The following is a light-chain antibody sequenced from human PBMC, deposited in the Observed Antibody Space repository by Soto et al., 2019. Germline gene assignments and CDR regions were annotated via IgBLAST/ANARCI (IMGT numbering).Light chain of an antibody. CDR2: DVS. J-gene: IGKJ5*01. Sequence: IVLTHSPATLSLSPWEIATLSCRASQSVSSYLAWYQQKPGQAPRLLIYDVSNRATGIPARFSGSGSGTDFTLTISSLEPEDFAIYYCQQRNYWQVTFGQGTRLEIK. V-gene: IGKV3-11*01. CDR3: QQRNYWQVT. CDR1: QSVSSY.